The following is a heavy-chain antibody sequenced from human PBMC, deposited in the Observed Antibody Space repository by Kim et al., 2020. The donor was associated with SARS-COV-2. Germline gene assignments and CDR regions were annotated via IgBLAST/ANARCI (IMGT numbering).Heavy chain of an antibody. CDR1: GGSISSSNW. V-gene: IGHV4-4*02. CDR2: IYHSGST. D-gene: IGHD2-2*01. Sequence: SETLSLTCAVSGGSISSSNWWSWVRQPPGKGLEWIGEIYHSGSTNYNPSLKSRVTISVDKSKNQFSLKLSSVTAADTAVYYCARGVRTIVVVPAAITYYFDYWGQGTLVTVSS. J-gene: IGHJ4*02. CDR3: ARGVRTIVVVPAAITYYFDY.